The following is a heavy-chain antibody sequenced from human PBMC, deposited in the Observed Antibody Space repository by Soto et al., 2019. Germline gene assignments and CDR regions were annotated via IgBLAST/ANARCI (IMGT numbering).Heavy chain of an antibody. V-gene: IGHV4-59*01. Sequence: PSETLSLTCTVSGGSISSYYWSWIRQPPGKGLEWIGYIYYSGSTNYNPSLKSRVTISVDTSKNQFSLKLSSVTAADTAVYYCARAYGDYVFDYWGHGTLVTVSS. CDR3: ARAYGDYVFDY. J-gene: IGHJ4*01. D-gene: IGHD4-17*01. CDR1: GGSISSYY. CDR2: IYYSGST.